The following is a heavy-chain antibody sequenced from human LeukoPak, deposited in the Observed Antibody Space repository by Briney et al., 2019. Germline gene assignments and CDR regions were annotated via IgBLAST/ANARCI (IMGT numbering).Heavy chain of an antibody. D-gene: IGHD6-25*01. Sequence: PGTSLRLSCTASGYTSRAYGMHSVRQAPGNQLEWLSVISDCGVVKFYADSMNGRFTISIENSYNTLYLQMNTLADEDTAVYYCSKDAAVRTSGIAASSHEYWGQGTRVTASP. CDR2: ISDCGVVK. V-gene: IGHV3-30*18. J-gene: IGHJ4*02. CDR3: SKDAAVRTSGIAASSHEY. CDR1: GYTSRAYG.